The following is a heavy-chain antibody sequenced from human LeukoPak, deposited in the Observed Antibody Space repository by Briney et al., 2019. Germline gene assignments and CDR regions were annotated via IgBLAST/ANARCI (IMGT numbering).Heavy chain of an antibody. J-gene: IGHJ4*02. V-gene: IGHV4-39*02. D-gene: IGHD3-3*01. Sequence: SETLSLTCTVSGDSIRSGSSYWGWVRQPPGKGLEWIGSIFYSGSTSYNPSLKSRVTISVNTSKNHLSLRLSSVTAADTAVYYCASVGFLEWLPYYWGQGTLVTVSS. CDR2: IFYSGST. CDR3: ASVGFLEWLPYY. CDR1: GDSIRSGSSY.